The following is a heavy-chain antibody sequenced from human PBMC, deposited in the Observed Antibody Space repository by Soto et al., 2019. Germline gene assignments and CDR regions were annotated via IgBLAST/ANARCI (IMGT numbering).Heavy chain of an antibody. CDR2: IYYSGST. D-gene: IGHD3-10*01. V-gene: IGHV4-61*01. J-gene: IGHJ6*02. CDR1: GGSVSSGSYY. CDR3: ARVPMGLWFGELPFYYYYGMDV. Sequence: SETLSLTCTVSGGSVSSGSYYWSWIRQPPGKGLEWIGYIYYSGSTNYNPSLESRVTISVDTSKNQFSLKLSSVTAADTAVYYCARVPMGLWFGELPFYYYYGMDVWGQGTTVTVSS.